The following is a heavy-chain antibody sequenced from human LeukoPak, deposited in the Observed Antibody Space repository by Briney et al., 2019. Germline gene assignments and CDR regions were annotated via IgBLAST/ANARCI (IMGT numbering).Heavy chain of an antibody. CDR2: INTNQNYI. Sequence: GGSLRLSCAASGFTFNSYWMSWVRQAPGKGLEWVSSINTNQNYIYYADSVKGRFTISRDNAKNSLYLQMNSLRAEDTAVYYCAREGLPLQREFDYWGQGTLVTVSS. CDR1: GFTFNSYW. V-gene: IGHV3-21*01. D-gene: IGHD4-11*01. J-gene: IGHJ4*02. CDR3: AREGLPLQREFDY.